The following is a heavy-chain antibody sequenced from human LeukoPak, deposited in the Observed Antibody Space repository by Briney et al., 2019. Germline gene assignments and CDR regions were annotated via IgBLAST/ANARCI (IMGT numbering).Heavy chain of an antibody. J-gene: IGHJ5*02. D-gene: IGHD6-13*01. V-gene: IGHV3-7*01. CDR2: IKQDGSEK. CDR3: ARGGYSSSWASFDP. Sequence: GGSLGLSCAASGFTFSSYWMSWVRQAPGKGLEWVANIKQDGSEKYYVDSVKGRFTISRDNAKNSLYLQMNSLRAEDTAVYYCARGGYSSSWASFDPWGQGTLVTVSS. CDR1: GFTFSSYW.